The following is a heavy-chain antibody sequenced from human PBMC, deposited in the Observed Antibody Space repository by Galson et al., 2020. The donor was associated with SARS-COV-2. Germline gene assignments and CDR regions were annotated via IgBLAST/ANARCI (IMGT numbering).Heavy chain of an antibody. CDR3: ARCIAAGTWWDAFDI. CDR2: IYTSGST. Sequence: SKTLYLTCAASGYTISSGYYWGWIRQPPGKGLEWIGSIYTSGSTYFNPSLKSRVTISVDTSKNQFSLKLSSVTAADTAVYYCARCIAAGTWWDAFDIWGQGTMVTVSS. CDR1: GYTISSGYY. D-gene: IGHD6-13*01. V-gene: IGHV4-38-2*01. J-gene: IGHJ3*02.